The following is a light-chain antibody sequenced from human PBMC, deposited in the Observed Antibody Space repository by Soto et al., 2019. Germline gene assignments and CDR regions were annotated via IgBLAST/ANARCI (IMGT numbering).Light chain of an antibody. CDR1: SSNIGAGYD. CDR2: GNS. Sequence: QSVLTQPPSVSGAPGQRVTISCTGSSSNIGAGYDVHWYQQLPGTAPKLLIYGNSNRPSGVPDRFSGSKSGTSASLAITGLQAEVEADYYCQSYDSSLSWVFGGGTQLTVL. V-gene: IGLV1-40*01. CDR3: QSYDSSLSWV. J-gene: IGLJ3*02.